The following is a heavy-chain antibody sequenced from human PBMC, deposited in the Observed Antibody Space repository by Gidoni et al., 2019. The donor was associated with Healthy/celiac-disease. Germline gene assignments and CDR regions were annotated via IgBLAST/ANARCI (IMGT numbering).Heavy chain of an antibody. V-gene: IGHV3-30-3*01. D-gene: IGHD3-22*01. CDR2: ISYDGSNK. J-gene: IGHJ4*02. CDR3: ARVDHYYDSSGNFDY. CDR1: GFTFSSYA. Sequence: QVQLVESGGGVVQPGRSLRLSCAASGFTFSSYAMHWVRQAPGKGLEWVAVISYDGSNKYYADSVKGRFTISRDNSKNTLYLQMNSLRAEDTAEYYCARVDHYYDSSGNFDYWGQGTLVTVSS.